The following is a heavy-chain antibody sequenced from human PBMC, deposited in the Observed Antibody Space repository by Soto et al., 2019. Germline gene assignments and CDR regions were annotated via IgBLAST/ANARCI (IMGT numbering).Heavy chain of an antibody. CDR3: ARDGGAPGSYGMDV. Sequence: KASETLSLTCTVPGGSISSYYWSWIRQPAGKGLEWIGRIYTSGSTNYNPSLKSRVTMSVDTSKNQFSLKLSSVTAADTAVYYCARDGGAPGSYGMDVWGQGTTVTVSS. CDR2: IYTSGST. CDR1: GGSISSYY. V-gene: IGHV4-4*07. J-gene: IGHJ6*02. D-gene: IGHD3-16*01.